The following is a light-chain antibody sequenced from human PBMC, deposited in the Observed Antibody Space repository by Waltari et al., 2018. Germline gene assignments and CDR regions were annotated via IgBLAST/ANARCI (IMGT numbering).Light chain of an antibody. J-gene: IGKJ1*01. CDR2: TAI. Sequence: DIQMTQSPSSLSASVADKVTITCRASQSVSRYLNWYQLKPGQASKLLIYTAITLHTRVPSRFNGSGSGTDFTLTISSLQSEDVATYFCQQSSRTPWTFGQGTKVEIK. CDR1: QSVSRY. CDR3: QQSSRTPWT. V-gene: IGKV1-39*01.